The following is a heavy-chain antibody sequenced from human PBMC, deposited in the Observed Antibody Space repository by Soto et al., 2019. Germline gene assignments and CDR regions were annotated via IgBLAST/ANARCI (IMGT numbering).Heavy chain of an antibody. CDR3: ARHGGYCSGGSCPPGY. J-gene: IGHJ4*02. CDR2: IYDSGST. V-gene: IGHV4-39*01. D-gene: IGHD2-15*01. CDR1: GGSISSSSYY. Sequence: PSETLSLTCTVSGGSISSSSYYWGWIRQPPGKGLEWIGSIYDSGSTYYNPSLKSRVTISVDTSKKQFSLKVSSVTAADTAVYYCARHGGYCSGGSCPPGYWGQGTLVTVSS.